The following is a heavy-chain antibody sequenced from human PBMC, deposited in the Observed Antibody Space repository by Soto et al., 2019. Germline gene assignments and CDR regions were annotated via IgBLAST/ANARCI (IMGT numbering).Heavy chain of an antibody. Sequence: EVQLVESGGGLVQPGGSLRLSCAASGFTFSSYSMNWVRQAPGKGLEWVSYISMSSITISYADSVKGRFTISRDNAKNSLYLQMNSLRDEDTAVYYCARDRGSNGWFDPWGQGTLVTVSS. D-gene: IGHD6-19*01. V-gene: IGHV3-48*02. CDR2: ISMSSITI. CDR3: ARDRGSNGWFDP. CDR1: GFTFSSYS. J-gene: IGHJ5*02.